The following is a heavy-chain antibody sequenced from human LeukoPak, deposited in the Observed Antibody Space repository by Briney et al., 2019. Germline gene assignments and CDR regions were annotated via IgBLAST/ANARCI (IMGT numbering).Heavy chain of an antibody. Sequence: GGSLRLSCAASGFTFSSYAMHWVRQAPGKGLEWVAVISFDGSIKYYADSVKGRFTISRDNSKNTLFLQMNSLRVEDTAVYYCARDQAGASDIWGQGTMVTVSS. CDR3: ARDQAGASDI. CDR1: GFTFSSYA. V-gene: IGHV3-30-3*01. CDR2: ISFDGSIK. J-gene: IGHJ3*02.